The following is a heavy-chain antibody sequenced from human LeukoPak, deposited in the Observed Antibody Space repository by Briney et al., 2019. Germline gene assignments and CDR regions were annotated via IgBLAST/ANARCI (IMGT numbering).Heavy chain of an antibody. V-gene: IGHV4-59*11. J-gene: IGHJ3*02. D-gene: IGHD4-17*01. Sequence: SETLSLTCAVSDDSFSSHYWTWIRQPPGKGLEWIGYISYIGSTNYNPSLKCRVIISIDTSKSQFSLKLSSVTAADTAVYYCARDLVTVTKGFDIWGQGTMVSVSS. CDR2: ISYIGST. CDR1: DDSFSSHY. CDR3: ARDLVTVTKGFDI.